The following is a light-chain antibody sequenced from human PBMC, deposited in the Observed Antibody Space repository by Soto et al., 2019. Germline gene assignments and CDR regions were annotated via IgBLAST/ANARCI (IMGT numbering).Light chain of an antibody. CDR3: SSYEGSNTLV. J-gene: IGLJ3*02. V-gene: IGLV2-14*01. CDR2: EVS. CDR1: SSDVGGYNS. Sequence: QSALTQPASVSGSPGQSITISCTGTSSDVGGYNSVSWYQHHPGKAPKLMIYEVSNRPSGVSNRFSGSKSGNTASLIISGLQAEDEADYYCSSYEGSNTLVVGGGTKLTGL.